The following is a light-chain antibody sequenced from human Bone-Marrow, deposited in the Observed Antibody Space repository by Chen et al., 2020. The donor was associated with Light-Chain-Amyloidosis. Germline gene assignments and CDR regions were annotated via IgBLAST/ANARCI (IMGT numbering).Light chain of an antibody. CDR2: SNN. Sequence: QSVLTHPPSASGPPGQRVTISCSGSSSNIGSNAVYWYQQLPGTAPKLLIYSNNQRPSGVPDRVSGSKSGTSASLAISGLQSEDEADYYCAAWDDSLNGPGFVFGTGTKVTVV. V-gene: IGLV1-44*01. CDR1: SSNIGSNA. J-gene: IGLJ1*01. CDR3: AAWDDSLNGPGFV.